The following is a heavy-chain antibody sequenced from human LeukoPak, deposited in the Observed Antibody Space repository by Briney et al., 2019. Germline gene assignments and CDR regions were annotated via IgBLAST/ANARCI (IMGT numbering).Heavy chain of an antibody. Sequence: GGSLRLSCAASGFTFSDYAMSWVRQAPGKGLEWLSTISTGDTTYSADSVKGRFTISRDISKSTLYLQMNSVGVGDTAVYYCAKKDYAGFHWGQGTPVAVSS. CDR2: ISTGDTT. J-gene: IGHJ4*02. CDR3: AKKDYAGFH. D-gene: IGHD4-17*01. V-gene: IGHV3-23*01. CDR1: GFTFSDYA.